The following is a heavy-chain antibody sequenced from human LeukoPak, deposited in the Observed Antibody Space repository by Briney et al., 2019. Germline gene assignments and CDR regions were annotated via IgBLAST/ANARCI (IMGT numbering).Heavy chain of an antibody. CDR2: ISSSGSTI. CDR3: ARVEDYYDSSGYLDY. Sequence: GGSLRLSCAASGFTFSDYYMRWIRQAPGKGLGWVSYISSSGSTIYYADSVKGRFTISRYTAKNSLYLQMNSLSAEDTAVYYCARVEDYYDSSGYLDYWGQGTLVTVSS. CDR1: GFTFSDYY. V-gene: IGHV3-11*01. D-gene: IGHD3-22*01. J-gene: IGHJ4*02.